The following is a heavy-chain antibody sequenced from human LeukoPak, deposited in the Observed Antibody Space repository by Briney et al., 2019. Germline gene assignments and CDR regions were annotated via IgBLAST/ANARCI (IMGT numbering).Heavy chain of an antibody. Sequence: GGTLRLSCAASGFTFSSHGMNWVRQAPGKGLEWVSGISPNGVITYYADSVKGRFTISRDNSKGTVYLQMNSLRPEDTAVYYCARCPWGSSGSTHNFDYWGQGTLVTVSS. D-gene: IGHD6-19*01. CDR2: ISPNGVIT. CDR1: GFTFSSHG. J-gene: IGHJ4*02. V-gene: IGHV3-23*01. CDR3: ARCPWGSSGSTHNFDY.